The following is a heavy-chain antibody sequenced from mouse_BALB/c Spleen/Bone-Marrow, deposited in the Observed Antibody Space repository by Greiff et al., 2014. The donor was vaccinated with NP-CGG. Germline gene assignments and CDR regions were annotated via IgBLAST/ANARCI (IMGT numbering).Heavy chain of an antibody. V-gene: IGHV14-3*02. D-gene: IGHD1-1*01. Sequence: EVKLMESGSELVKPGASVKLSCAASGFNIKDTYMHWVKQRPEQGLEWIGRIDPANGDTEYDPKFQGKATITADTSSNTAYLQLSSLTSEDTAVYYCTRPSFYYGSSYWYFDVWGAGTTVTVSS. CDR2: IDPANGDT. CDR3: TRPSFYYGSSYWYFDV. CDR1: GFNIKDTY. J-gene: IGHJ1*01.